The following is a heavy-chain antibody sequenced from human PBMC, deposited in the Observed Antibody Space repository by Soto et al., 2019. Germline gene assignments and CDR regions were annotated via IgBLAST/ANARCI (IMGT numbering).Heavy chain of an antibody. V-gene: IGHV3-48*01. CDR2: ISSSSSTI. CDR3: AYFPGY. J-gene: IGHJ4*02. Sequence: GGSLRLSCAASGFTFSSYSMNWVRQAPGKGLEWVSYISSSSSTIYYADSVKGRFTISRDNAKNSLYLQMNSLRAEDTDVYYCAYFPGYCGQGPLDTVTS. D-gene: IGHD1-26*01. CDR1: GFTFSSYS.